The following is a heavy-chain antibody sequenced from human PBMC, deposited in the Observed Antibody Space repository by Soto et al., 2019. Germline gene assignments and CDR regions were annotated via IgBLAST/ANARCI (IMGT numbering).Heavy chain of an antibody. V-gene: IGHV4-59*08. Sequence: SETLSLTCTVSGGSISSYYWSWIRQPPGKGLEWIGYIYYSGSTNYNPSLKSRVTISVDTSKNQFSLKLSSVTAADTAVYYCARLAPSGYFDYWGQGXLVTSPQ. D-gene: IGHD1-26*01. CDR3: ARLAPSGYFDY. CDR1: GGSISSYY. CDR2: IYYSGST. J-gene: IGHJ4*02.